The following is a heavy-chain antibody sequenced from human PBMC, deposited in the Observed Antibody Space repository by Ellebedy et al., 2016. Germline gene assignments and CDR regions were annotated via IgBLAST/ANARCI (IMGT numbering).Heavy chain of an antibody. CDR3: ARGSYYDFWSGYYTASYYYYYMDV. CDR2: IIPIFGTA. V-gene: IGHV1-8*02. CDR1: GYTFTSYG. Sequence: ASVKVSCXASGYTFTSYGISWVRQAPGQGLEWMGGIIPIFGTANYAQKFQGRVTMTRNTSISTAYMELSSLRSEDTAVYYCARGSYYDFWSGYYTASYYYYYMDVWGKGTTVTVSS. J-gene: IGHJ6*03. D-gene: IGHD3-3*01.